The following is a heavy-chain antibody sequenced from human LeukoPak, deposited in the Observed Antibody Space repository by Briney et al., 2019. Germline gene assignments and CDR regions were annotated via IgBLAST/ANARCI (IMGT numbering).Heavy chain of an antibody. CDR1: GFTFSNHE. D-gene: IGHD3-10*01. CDR3: ARKSGDLDY. Sequence: GGSLRLSCAASGFTFSNHEMTWVRQAPGKGLEWVSYISVSASPMYYADSVKGRFTISRDNAKNSLYLQMNNLRAEDTAVYYCARKSGDLDYWGQGTLVTVSS. J-gene: IGHJ4*02. V-gene: IGHV3-48*03. CDR2: ISVSASPM.